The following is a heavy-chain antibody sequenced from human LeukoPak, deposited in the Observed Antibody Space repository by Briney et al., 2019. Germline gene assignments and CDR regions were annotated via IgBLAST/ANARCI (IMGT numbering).Heavy chain of an antibody. Sequence: SETLSLTCAVYGGSFSGYYWSWIRQPPGKGLEWIGEINHSGSTNYNPSLKSRVTISVDTSKNQFSLKLSSVTAADTAVYYCARGWPENGFDPWGQGTLVTVSS. CDR2: INHSGST. CDR3: ARGWPENGFDP. D-gene: IGHD5-24*01. J-gene: IGHJ5*02. V-gene: IGHV4-34*01. CDR1: GGSFSGYY.